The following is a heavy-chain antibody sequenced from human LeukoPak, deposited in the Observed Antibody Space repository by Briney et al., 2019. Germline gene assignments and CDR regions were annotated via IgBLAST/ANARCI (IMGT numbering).Heavy chain of an antibody. Sequence: GGSLRLSCAASGFTFSSYSMNWVRQAPGKGLEWVSSISSSSSYIYYTDSVKGRFTISRDNAKNSLYLQMNSLRAEDTAVYYCARGQASDFDYWGQGTLVTVSS. V-gene: IGHV3-21*01. J-gene: IGHJ4*02. CDR1: GFTFSSYS. CDR2: ISSSSSYI. CDR3: ARGQASDFDY.